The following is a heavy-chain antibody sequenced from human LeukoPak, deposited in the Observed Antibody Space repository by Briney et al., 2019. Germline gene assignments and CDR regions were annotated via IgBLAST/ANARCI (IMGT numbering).Heavy chain of an antibody. V-gene: IGHV5-51*01. CDR2: IYPGDSET. D-gene: IGHD2-15*01. CDR3: VRALGYCSSGSCYYYDY. J-gene: IGHJ4*02. Sequence: KPGESLKISCKGSGYRFSSYWIGWVRQMPGKGLEWMGIIYPGDSETRYSPSFQGQVTIPADKSISTAYLQWSSLKASDTAMYYCVRALGYCSSGSCYYYDYWGQGTLVTVSS. CDR1: GYRFSSYW.